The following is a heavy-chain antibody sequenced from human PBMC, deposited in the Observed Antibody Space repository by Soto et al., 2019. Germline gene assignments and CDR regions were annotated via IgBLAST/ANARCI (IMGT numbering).Heavy chain of an antibody. CDR1: GYTFISYL. D-gene: IGHD6-19*01. CDR2: INPNGGST. V-gene: IGHV1-46*03. J-gene: IGHJ4*02. Sequence: QVQLVQSGAEVKKPGASVKVSCKASGYTFISYLIHWMRQAPGQGLEWMGIINPNGGSTNYARKFQAGVLMTRDTSTSTVYMELRSLGSEDTAMYFFYTGSGPELDYWGQGTLVTVSS. CDR3: YTGSGPELDY.